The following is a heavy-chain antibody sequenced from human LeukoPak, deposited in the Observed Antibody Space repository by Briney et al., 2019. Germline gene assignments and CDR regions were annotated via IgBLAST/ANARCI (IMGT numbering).Heavy chain of an antibody. CDR2: IKQDGSER. V-gene: IGHV3-7*01. D-gene: IGHD5-24*01. CDR1: GFTFSNHW. J-gene: IGHJ6*02. Sequence: GGSLRLSCAASGFTFSNHWMIWVRQAPGKRLEWVANIKQDGSERFYVDSVKGRFTISRDNAKNSLFLQMDSLRVEDTAVYYCAAYNLPPDAMGVWGQGTSVTVSS. CDR3: AAYNLPPDAMGV.